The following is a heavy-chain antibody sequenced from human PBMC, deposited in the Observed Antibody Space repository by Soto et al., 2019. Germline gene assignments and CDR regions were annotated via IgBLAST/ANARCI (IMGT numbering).Heavy chain of an antibody. Sequence: GGSLRLSCAASGFSFSSYWMSWVRQAPGKGLEWVANIKQDGSEKYYVDSVKGRFTISRDNAKNSLYLQMNSLRAEDTAVYYCARDPTYYDFWSRYYGAVDYWGQGTLVTVSS. D-gene: IGHD3-3*01. J-gene: IGHJ4*02. CDR3: ARDPTYYDFWSRYYGAVDY. CDR2: IKQDGSEK. CDR1: GFSFSSYW. V-gene: IGHV3-7*05.